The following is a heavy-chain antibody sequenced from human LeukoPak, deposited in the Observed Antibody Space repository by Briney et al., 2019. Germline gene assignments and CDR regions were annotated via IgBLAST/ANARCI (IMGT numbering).Heavy chain of an antibody. V-gene: IGHV4-4*02. CDR3: SRGSGVFCPFVY. D-gene: IGHD1-26*01. Sequence: KPSETLSLTCDVSGGSDCNTNWWSWVRQPPGQGLEWIGEVSLAGQTNYNPSLNGRVTMSLDESSNQLSLKLTSVTAADTAIYYCSRGSGVFCPFVYWGQETLVIVPS. CDR2: VSLAGQT. J-gene: IGHJ4*02. CDR1: GGSDCNTNW.